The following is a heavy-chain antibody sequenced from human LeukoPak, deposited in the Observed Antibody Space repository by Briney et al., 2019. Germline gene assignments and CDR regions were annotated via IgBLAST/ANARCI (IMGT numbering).Heavy chain of an antibody. D-gene: IGHD3-22*01. CDR2: ISSSSSNI. CDR1: GFTFSSYS. Sequence: PGGSLRLSCAASGFTFSSYSMNWVRQAPGKGLEWVSSISSSSSNIYYADSVKGRFTISRDNAKNSLYLQMNSLRVEDTAVYYCAKGLKYYYDSSPSPGMYWGQGTLVTVSS. V-gene: IGHV3-21*01. CDR3: AKGLKYYYDSSPSPGMY. J-gene: IGHJ4*02.